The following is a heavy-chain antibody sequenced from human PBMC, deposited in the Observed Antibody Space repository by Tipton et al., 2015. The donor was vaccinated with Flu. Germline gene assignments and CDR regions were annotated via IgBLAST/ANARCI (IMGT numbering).Heavy chain of an antibody. CDR3: AKSLSSDPRRWFDP. V-gene: IGHV4-61*03. CDR1: GGSVSSRSYY. CDR2: MFYSGST. D-gene: IGHD1-14*01. Sequence: TLSLTCSVSGGSVSSRSYYWNWIRKPPGKGLEWIGYMFYSGSTKYNPSLKSRVTISVDTSKNHFSLKMTSVTAADTAVYYCAKSLSSDPRRWFDPWGQGILVTVSS. J-gene: IGHJ5*02.